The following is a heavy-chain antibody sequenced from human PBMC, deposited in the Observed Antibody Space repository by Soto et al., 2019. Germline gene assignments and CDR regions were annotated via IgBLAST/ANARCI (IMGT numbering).Heavy chain of an antibody. CDR3: ARGGYYFYMDV. CDR2: IQHSGST. D-gene: IGHD1-26*01. CDR1: GGSISSSNW. V-gene: IGHV4-4*02. Sequence: QVQLQESGPGLVKPSETLSLTCAVSGGSISSSNWWSWVRQTPGKGLEWIGQIQHSGSTNYSPSLTSRVTISVDKSKNQFSLKMNSVTAADTAVYYCARGGYYFYMDVWGKGTTVTVSS. J-gene: IGHJ6*03.